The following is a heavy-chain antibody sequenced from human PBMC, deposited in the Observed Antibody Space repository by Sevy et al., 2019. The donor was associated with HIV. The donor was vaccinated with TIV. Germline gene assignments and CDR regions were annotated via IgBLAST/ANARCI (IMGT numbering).Heavy chain of an antibody. V-gene: IGHV3-11*01. CDR3: ARDHVKDGDLGDYYDFAMDV. J-gene: IGHJ6*02. Sequence: GGSLRLSCAGSGFTISDYYMSWIRQPPGKGMEWISYISGSNSDGSDQDYADSVKGRVTITRDNATNSMYLQMNRRRAEDAAVEYYARDHVKDGDLGDYYDFAMDVWGQGTTVTVSS. D-gene: IGHD4-17*01. CDR1: GFTISDYY. CDR2: ISGSNSDGSDQ.